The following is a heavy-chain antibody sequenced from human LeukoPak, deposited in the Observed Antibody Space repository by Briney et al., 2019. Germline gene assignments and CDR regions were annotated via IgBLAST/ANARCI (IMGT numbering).Heavy chain of an antibody. CDR1: GFTFGDYA. J-gene: IGHJ4*02. Sequence: PGGSLRLSCTASGFTFGDYAMSWVRQAPGKGLEWVGFIRSKAYGGTTEYAVSVKGRITISRDDSKSIVYLQLNSLKTEDTAVYYCTRDGPEVDYWGQGTLVTVSS. CDR2: IRSKAYGGTT. CDR3: TRDGPEVDY. V-gene: IGHV3-49*04.